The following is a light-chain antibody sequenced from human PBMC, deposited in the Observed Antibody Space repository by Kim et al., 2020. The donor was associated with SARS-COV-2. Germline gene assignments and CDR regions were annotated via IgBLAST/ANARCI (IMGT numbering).Light chain of an antibody. V-gene: IGKV3-11*01. J-gene: IGKJ2*01. Sequence: EIVLTQSPATLSLSPGERATLSCRASQRVSSYLAWYQQKPGQAPRLLIYDASNRATGIPARFSGSGSGTDFTLTISSLEPEDFAVYYCQQRSNWLYTFGQGTKLEI. CDR3: QQRSNWLYT. CDR1: QRVSSY. CDR2: DAS.